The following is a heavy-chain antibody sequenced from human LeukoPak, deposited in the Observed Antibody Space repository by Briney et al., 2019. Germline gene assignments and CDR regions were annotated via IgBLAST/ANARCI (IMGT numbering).Heavy chain of an antibody. Sequence: PSETLSLTCAVSGGSISSNNWWIWVRQSPEKGLEWIGEIYHDGSTNYNPSLKSRVTISMDKSKNQLSLKLNFVTAADTAVYYSARDRGGYTYSHDYWGQGTLVTVSS. CDR2: IYHDGST. J-gene: IGHJ4*02. CDR1: GGSISSNNW. D-gene: IGHD5-18*01. V-gene: IGHV4-4*02. CDR3: ARDRGGYTYSHDY.